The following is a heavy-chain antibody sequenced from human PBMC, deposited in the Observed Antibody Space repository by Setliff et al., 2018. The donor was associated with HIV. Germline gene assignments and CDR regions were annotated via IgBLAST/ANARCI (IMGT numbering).Heavy chain of an antibody. D-gene: IGHD3-22*01. V-gene: IGHV3-23*01. CDR1: GITFSSYA. CDR3: AKEPTYYYHSSGPHDAFDI. Sequence: GGSLRLSCAASGITFSSYAMTWVRQAPGKGLEWVSAIIISGGSTYYADSVKVRFTVFRDNSKNTLYLQMNSLRAEDPAVYYCAKEPTYYYHSSGPHDAFDIWAKGQWSPSPQ. CDR2: IIISGGST. J-gene: IGHJ3*02.